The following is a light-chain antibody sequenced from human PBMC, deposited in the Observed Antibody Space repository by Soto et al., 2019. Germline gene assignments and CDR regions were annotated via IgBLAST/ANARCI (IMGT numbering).Light chain of an antibody. V-gene: IGKV3-11*01. CDR3: QQRSNWPLT. CDR1: QSVSSY. CDR2: DAS. J-gene: IGKJ4*01. Sequence: IVLTQSPATLSLSPWERATLSCRASQSVSSYLAWYQQKPGQPPRLLIYDASNRAPGIPARFSGSGSGTDFTLTISSLEPEDFAVYYCQQRSNWPLTFGGGTKVDIK.